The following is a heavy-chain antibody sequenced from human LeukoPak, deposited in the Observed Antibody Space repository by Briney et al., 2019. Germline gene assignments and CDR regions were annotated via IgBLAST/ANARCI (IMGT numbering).Heavy chain of an antibody. D-gene: IGHD6-19*01. J-gene: IGHJ4*02. V-gene: IGHV3-30*18. Sequence: PGRSLRLSCAASGFTFSSYGMHRVRQAPGKGLEWVAVISYGGSNKYYADSVKGRFTISRDNSKNTLYLQMNSLRAEDTAVYYCAKDSPVAGPFDYWGQGTLVTVSS. CDR1: GFTFSSYG. CDR2: ISYGGSNK. CDR3: AKDSPVAGPFDY.